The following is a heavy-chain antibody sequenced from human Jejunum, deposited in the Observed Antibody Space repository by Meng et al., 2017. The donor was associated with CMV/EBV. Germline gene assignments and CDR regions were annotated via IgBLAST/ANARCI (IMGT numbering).Heavy chain of an antibody. D-gene: IGHD3-10*01. V-gene: IGHV3-49*04. Sequence: SGFSFGDYAMIWVRQAPGKGLEGVSSIRSTADGGMSEYAASVRGRFIISRDDSKGIAYLQMNSLRIEDTAVYYCSYWSFYQTFDYWGQGTLVTVSS. CDR1: GFSFGDYA. CDR3: SYWSFYQTFDY. J-gene: IGHJ4*02. CDR2: IRSTADGGMS.